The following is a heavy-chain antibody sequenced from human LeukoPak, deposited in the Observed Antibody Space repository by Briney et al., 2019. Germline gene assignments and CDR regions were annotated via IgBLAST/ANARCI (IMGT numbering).Heavy chain of an antibody. V-gene: IGHV3-48*04. J-gene: IGHJ5*02. D-gene: IGHD3-22*01. CDR2: ISSTSSTI. CDR1: GFTFSSYS. Sequence: GESLRLSCAASGFTFSSYSVSWVRQAPGKGLAWVSYISSTSSTIYYADSVKGRFTISRDNANNSLYLQMNSLRAEDTAVYYCARLYYYDSTGYYYPWGQGTQITVSS. CDR3: ARLYYYDSTGYYYP.